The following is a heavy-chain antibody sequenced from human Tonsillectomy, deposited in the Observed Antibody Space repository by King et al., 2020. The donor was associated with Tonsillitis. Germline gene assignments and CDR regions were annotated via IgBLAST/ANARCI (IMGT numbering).Heavy chain of an antibody. J-gene: IGHJ5*02. Sequence: QLQESGPGLVKPSETLSLTCTVSGGSVSSNTYYWGWIRQPPGKGLEWIGNIYYGGSNYYNPSLRSRVAISVDTSKNLFSLNLSSVTAADTAMYYCAKVIVRPTNWFDPWGQGTLVTVSS. CDR1: GGSVSSNTYY. CDR2: IYYGGSN. CDR3: AKVIVRPTNWFDP. D-gene: IGHD1-26*01. V-gene: IGHV4-39*07.